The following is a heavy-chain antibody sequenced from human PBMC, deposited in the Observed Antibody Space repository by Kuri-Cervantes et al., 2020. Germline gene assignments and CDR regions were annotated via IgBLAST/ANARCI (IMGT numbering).Heavy chain of an antibody. CDR2: IFYRGSTST. V-gene: IGHV4-31*03. Sequence: SETLSLTCSVSDVSISGGSFYWTWIRQRPGKGLEWLGYIFYRGSTSTYYNPPLKSRVTISVDTSKNQFSLKLSSVTAADTAVYYCARTLYNEYSSSSGRGAYYYYGMDVWGQGTTVPSP. J-gene: IGHJ6*02. CDR1: DVSISGGSFY. D-gene: IGHD6-6*01. CDR3: ARTLYNEYSSSSGRGAYYYYGMDV.